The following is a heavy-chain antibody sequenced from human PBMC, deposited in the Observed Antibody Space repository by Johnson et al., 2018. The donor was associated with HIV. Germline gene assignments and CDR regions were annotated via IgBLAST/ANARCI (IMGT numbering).Heavy chain of an antibody. CDR2: ISSSGSTI. CDR3: ARAPHDAFDV. Sequence: QVQLVESGGGLVKPGGSLRLSCAASGFTFTDYYMNWMRQAPGKGLEWVSHISSSGSTIYYADSVKGRFTISRDNSDNTMYLQINSLRDEDTAVYYCARAPHDAFDVWGQGTMVTVSS. V-gene: IGHV3-11*01. J-gene: IGHJ3*01. CDR1: GFTFTDYY.